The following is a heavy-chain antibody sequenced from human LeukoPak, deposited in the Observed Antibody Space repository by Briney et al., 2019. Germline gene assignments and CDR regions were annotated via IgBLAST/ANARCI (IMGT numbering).Heavy chain of an antibody. D-gene: IGHD3-22*01. J-gene: IGHJ3*02. V-gene: IGHV4-39*01. CDR1: GGSIRSSYYY. Sequence: SETLSLTCTVSGGSIRSSYYYWGWIRQPPGKGLEWIGSIYDSGSTYYNPSLKSRVTISVDTSKNQFSLKLNSVTAADTAVYYCAKGLGYYDSRRFSVAFDIWGQGTMVTVSS. CDR3: AKGLGYYDSRRFSVAFDI. CDR2: IYDSGST.